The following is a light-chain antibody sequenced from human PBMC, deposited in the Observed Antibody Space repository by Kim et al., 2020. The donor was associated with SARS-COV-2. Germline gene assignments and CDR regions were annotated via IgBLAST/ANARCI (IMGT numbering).Light chain of an antibody. J-gene: IGKJ1*01. Sequence: SSDYLAWYQQKPGQPPKLLIYGTSNRATDIPDRFSGSGSGTDFALTIKRLEPEDIAVYYCQQFVTSPWTFGQGTKLEI. CDR1: SSDY. CDR3: QQFVTSPWT. CDR2: GTS. V-gene: IGKV3-20*01.